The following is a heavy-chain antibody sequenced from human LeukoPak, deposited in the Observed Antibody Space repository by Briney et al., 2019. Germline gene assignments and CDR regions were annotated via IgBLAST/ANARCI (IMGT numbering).Heavy chain of an antibody. CDR1: GGSFSGYY. CDR3: ARGGGVFSYPPFNRFDP. V-gene: IGHV4-34*01. CDR2: INHSGST. D-gene: IGHD3-16*01. J-gene: IGHJ5*02. Sequence: SETLSLTCAVYGGSFSGYYWSWIRQPPGKGLEWIGEINHSGSTNYNPSLKSRVTISVDTSKNQFSLKLSSVTAADTAVYYCARGGGVFSYPPFNRFDPWGQGTLVTVSS.